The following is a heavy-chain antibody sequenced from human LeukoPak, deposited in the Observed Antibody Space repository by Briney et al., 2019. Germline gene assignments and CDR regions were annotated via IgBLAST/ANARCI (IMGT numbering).Heavy chain of an antibody. J-gene: IGHJ4*02. CDR1: GYTFTGYY. CDR3: TRDYSGYEAFDY. V-gene: IGHV1-2*02. D-gene: IGHD5-12*01. Sequence: ASVKVSCKASGYTFTGYYYHWVRQAPGQGLEWMGWINPNSGGRNYAQKFQGRFTMTRDTSTTYMELSRLTSDDTAVYYCTRDYSGYEAFDYSGQGTLVTVSS. CDR2: INPNSGGR.